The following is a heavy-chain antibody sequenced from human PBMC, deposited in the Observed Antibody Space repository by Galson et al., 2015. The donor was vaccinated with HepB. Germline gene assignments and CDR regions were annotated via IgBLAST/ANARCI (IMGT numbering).Heavy chain of an antibody. CDR2: IWYDRSNK. CDR3: ARESEVSGWYFFDY. J-gene: IGHJ4*02. Sequence: SLRLSCAASGFTFRGHSMHWVRQAPGKGLEWVAVIWYDRSNKDYADSVRGRFTISRDNSKNTVYLQMNSLRAEDTAVYYCARESEVSGWYFFDYWGQGTLVTVSS. CDR1: GFTFRGHS. V-gene: IGHV3-33*08. D-gene: IGHD6-19*01.